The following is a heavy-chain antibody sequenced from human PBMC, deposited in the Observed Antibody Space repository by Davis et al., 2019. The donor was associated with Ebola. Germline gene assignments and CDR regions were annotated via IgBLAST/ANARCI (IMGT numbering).Heavy chain of an antibody. J-gene: IGHJ6*02. CDR2: INHSGST. V-gene: IGHV4-34*09. CDR3: ARVGGFGVALQV. CDR1: GGSFSGYY. D-gene: IGHD3-3*01. Sequence: LRLSCAVYGGSFSGYYWSWIRRPPGKGLEWIGEINHSGSTYYNPSLKSRVTISVDTSKNQFSLKLSSVTAADTAVYYCARVGGFGVALQVWGQGTTVTASS.